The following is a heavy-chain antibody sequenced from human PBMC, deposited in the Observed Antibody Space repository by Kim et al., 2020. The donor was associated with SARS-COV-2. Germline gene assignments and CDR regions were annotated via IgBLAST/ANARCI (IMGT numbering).Heavy chain of an antibody. CDR3: ARVPRDILTGYYTYYYYGMDV. V-gene: IGHV4-34*01. J-gene: IGHJ6*02. CDR1: GGSFSGYY. Sequence: SETLSLTCAVYGGSFSGYYWSWIRQPPGKGLEWIGEINHSGSTNYNPSLKSRVTISVDTSKNQFSLKLSSVTAADTAVYYCARVPRDILTGYYTYYYYGMDVWGQGTTITVSS. CDR2: INHSGST. D-gene: IGHD3-9*01.